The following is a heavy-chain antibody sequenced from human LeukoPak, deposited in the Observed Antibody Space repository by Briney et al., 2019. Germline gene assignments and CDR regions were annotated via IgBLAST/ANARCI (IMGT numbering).Heavy chain of an antibody. Sequence: PSETLSLTCTVSGGSISSYYWSWIRQPAGKGLEWIRRIYTSGSTNYNPSLKSRVTMSVDTSKNQFSLKLSSVTAADTAVYYCARDLWGYYYDSSGFDYWGQGTLVTVSS. V-gene: IGHV4-4*07. CDR2: IYTSGST. CDR3: ARDLWGYYYDSSGFDY. CDR1: GGSISSYY. D-gene: IGHD3-22*01. J-gene: IGHJ4*02.